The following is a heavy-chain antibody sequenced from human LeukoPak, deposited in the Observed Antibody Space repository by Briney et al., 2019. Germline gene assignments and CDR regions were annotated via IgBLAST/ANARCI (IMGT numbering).Heavy chain of an antibody. D-gene: IGHD1-26*01. V-gene: IGHV3-30*02. CDR3: AKPSGSGVDY. CDR2: IRSDGCHT. J-gene: IGHJ4*02. CDR1: GFIFDTHD. Sequence: RPGGSLRLSCGASGFIFDTHDMHWVRQAPGKGLEWVAFIRSDGCHTYYADSVKGRFTITRDNSKNTLYLQMNSLRLEDMALYYCAKPSGSGVDYWGRGTRVTVSS.